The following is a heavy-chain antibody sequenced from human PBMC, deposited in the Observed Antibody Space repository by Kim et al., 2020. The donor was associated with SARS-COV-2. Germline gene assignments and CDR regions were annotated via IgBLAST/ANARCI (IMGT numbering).Heavy chain of an antibody. CDR1: GFTFTTYT. D-gene: IGHD4-17*01. J-gene: IGHJ4*02. CDR3: AKELRVTTKTTGGDFFDS. Sequence: GGSLRLSCVASGFTFTTYTMNWVRQAPGKGLEWVSGISGGGGSTYYADSVKGRFTISRDSSKNTLYLQMNSLGVEDTAVYYCAKELRVTTKTTGGDFFDSCGQGTLVTDSS. V-gene: IGHV3-23*01. CDR2: ISGGGGST.